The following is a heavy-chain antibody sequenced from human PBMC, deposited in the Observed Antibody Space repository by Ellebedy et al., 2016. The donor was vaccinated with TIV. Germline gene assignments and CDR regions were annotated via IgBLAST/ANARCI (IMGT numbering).Heavy chain of an antibody. V-gene: IGHV3-30-3*01. CDR2: ISHDGSNK. D-gene: IGHD1/OR15-1a*01. CDR1: GFTFSSYA. J-gene: IGHJ4*02. Sequence: PGGSLRLSCAASGFTFSSYAMHWVRQAPGKGLEWVAVISHDGSNKYYVDSVKGRFTISRDNSKNTLNLQMNSLRAEDTAVYYCARENWYNDYWGQGTLVTVSS. CDR3: ARENWYNDY.